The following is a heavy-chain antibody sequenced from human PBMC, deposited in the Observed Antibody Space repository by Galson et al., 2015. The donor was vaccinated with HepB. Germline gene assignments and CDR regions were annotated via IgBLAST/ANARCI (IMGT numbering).Heavy chain of an antibody. D-gene: IGHD5-12*01. CDR1: GYPLSETF. CDR2: FDRQNREA. J-gene: IGHJ4*02. V-gene: IGHV1-24*01. Sequence: SVKVSCKVSGYPLSETFMHWVRQAPGKGLEWMGGFDRQNREAMYAQKFQGRATMTEDTSTDTTYMELSSLRFEDTAVYFCATGDSGYNFQGLYYWGQGTLVTVSS. CDR3: ATGDSGYNFQGLYY.